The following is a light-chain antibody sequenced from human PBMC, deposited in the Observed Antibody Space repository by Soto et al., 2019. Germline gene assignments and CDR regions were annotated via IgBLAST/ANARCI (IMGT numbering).Light chain of an antibody. Sequence: EIVLTQSPGILSLSPGERATLSCRASQSVSNDFLAWYQQKPGQAPRLLIYGASTRATDVPDSFSGSGSGADFTLSISRLEPEDFAVYYCQQYGSSPPRTFGQGTKVEIK. CDR3: QQYGSSPPRT. V-gene: IGKV3-20*01. CDR2: GAS. CDR1: QSVSNDF. J-gene: IGKJ1*01.